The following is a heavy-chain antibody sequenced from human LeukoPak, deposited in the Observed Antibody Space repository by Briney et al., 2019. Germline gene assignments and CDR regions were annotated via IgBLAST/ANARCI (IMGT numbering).Heavy chain of an antibody. CDR1: GGAIISSRYY. CDR2: IFYSGNT. Sequence: PSETLSLTCTVYGGAIISSRYYWGWIRQSPRKGLEWVWAIFYSGNTYYNPSLKSRVTISVDTSKNQFSLQLTSVTAADTAVYYCARSDSSSSLVLGSYYGMDVWGQGTTVTVSS. J-gene: IGHJ6*02. D-gene: IGHD6-6*01. V-gene: IGHV4-39*01. CDR3: ARSDSSSSLVLGSYYGMDV.